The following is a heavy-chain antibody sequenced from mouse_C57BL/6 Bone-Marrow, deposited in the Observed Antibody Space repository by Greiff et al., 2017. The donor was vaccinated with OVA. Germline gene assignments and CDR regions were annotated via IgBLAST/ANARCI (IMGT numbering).Heavy chain of an antibody. CDR3: TPLITTVEDY. J-gene: IGHJ2*01. Sequence: VQLQQSGAELVRPGASVKLSCTASGFTIKDDYMHWVKQRPEQGLEWIGWIDPENGATKYASKFKGKATITADTSSNTAYLQLSSLTSEDTAVYYCTPLITTVEDYWGQGTTLTVSS. V-gene: IGHV14-4*01. D-gene: IGHD1-1*01. CDR2: IDPENGAT. CDR1: GFTIKDDY.